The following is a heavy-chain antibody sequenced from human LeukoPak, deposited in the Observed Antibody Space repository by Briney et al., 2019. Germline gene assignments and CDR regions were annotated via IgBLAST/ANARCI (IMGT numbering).Heavy chain of an antibody. Sequence: GGSLRLSCVASGFTVSSYYVSWVRQAPGKGLEWVSVIYSGGSTYYTDSVEGRFTVSRDNPKNTLYLEMKSLRADDTAVYYCARDLHPRLTGYFDYWGQGTVVTVSS. V-gene: IGHV3-53*01. CDR2: IYSGGST. D-gene: IGHD3-16*01. CDR1: GFTVSSYY. J-gene: IGHJ4*02. CDR3: ARDLHPRLTGYFDY.